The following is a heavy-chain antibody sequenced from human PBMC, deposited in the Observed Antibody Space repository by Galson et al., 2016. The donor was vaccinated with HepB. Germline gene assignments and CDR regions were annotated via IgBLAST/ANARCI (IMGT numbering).Heavy chain of an antibody. D-gene: IGHD5-12*01. CDR3: ARDLGGYSGYGGNYFGMDV. CDR2: VPHYGNNK. CDR1: GFTFTDYY. J-gene: IGHJ6*02. Sequence: SLRLSCAASGFTFTDYYMTWVRQAPGKGLEWMTVVPHYGNNKYYADSVKGRFTVSRDNSKGTVNLHMNSLRPEDTAVYYCARDLGGYSGYGGNYFGMDVWGQGTTVTVS. V-gene: IGHV3-30-3*01.